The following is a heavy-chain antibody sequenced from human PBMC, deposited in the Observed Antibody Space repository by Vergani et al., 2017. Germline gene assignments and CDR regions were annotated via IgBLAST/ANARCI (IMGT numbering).Heavy chain of an antibody. J-gene: IGHJ4*02. CDR2: INPSGGST. V-gene: IGHV1-46*01. CDR3: ARGTFYGDYERYYFDY. CDR1: GYTFTSYY. D-gene: IGHD4-17*01. Sequence: QVQLVQSGAEVKKPGASVTVSCKASGYTFTSYYMHWVRQAPGQGLEWMGIINPSGGSTSYAQKFQGRVTMTRDTSTSTVYMELSSLRSEDTAVYYCARGTFYGDYERYYFDYWDRGTLVTVSA.